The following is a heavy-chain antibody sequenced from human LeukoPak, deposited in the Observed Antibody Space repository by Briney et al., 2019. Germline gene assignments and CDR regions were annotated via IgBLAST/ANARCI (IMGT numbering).Heavy chain of an antibody. D-gene: IGHD3-22*01. CDR1: GFTFSSYA. J-gene: IGHJ4*02. CDR2: ISSSGGST. CDR3: AKDSGYYQPYFDY. V-gene: IGHV3-23*01. Sequence: GGSLRLSCAASGFTFSSYAMSWVRQAPGKGLEWVSAISSSGGSTYYADSVKGRLTISRDNSKNTLYLQMNSLRAEDTAVYYCAKDSGYYQPYFDYWGQGTLVTVSS.